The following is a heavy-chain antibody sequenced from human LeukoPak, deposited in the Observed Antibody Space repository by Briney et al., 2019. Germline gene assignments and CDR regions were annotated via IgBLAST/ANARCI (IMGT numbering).Heavy chain of an antibody. D-gene: IGHD5-12*01. CDR3: ARENSGYEYYFDY. CDR2: IYYSGST. J-gene: IGHJ4*02. CDR1: GGSISSSSYY. V-gene: IGHV4-39*07. Sequence: SETLSLTCAVYGGSISSSSYYWGWIRQPPGKGLEWIGSIYYSGSTYYNPSLKSRVTISVDTSKNQFSLKLSSVTAADTAVYYCARENSGYEYYFDYWGQGTLVTVSS.